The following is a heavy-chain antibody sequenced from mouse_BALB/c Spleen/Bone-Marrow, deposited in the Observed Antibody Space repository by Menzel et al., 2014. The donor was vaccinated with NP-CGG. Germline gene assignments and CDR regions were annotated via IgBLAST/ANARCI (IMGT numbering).Heavy chain of an antibody. CDR3: ARDDYYAMDY. V-gene: IGHV7-3*02. CDR1: GFTFTDYY. J-gene: IGHJ4*01. CDR2: IRNKANGYTT. Sequence: EVQGVESGGGLVQPGGSLRLSCAPSGFTFTDYYTSWVRQPPGKALEWLGFIRNKANGYTTEYSASVKGRFTISRDNSQSILYLQMNTLRAEDSATYYCARDDYYAMDYWGQGTSVTVSS.